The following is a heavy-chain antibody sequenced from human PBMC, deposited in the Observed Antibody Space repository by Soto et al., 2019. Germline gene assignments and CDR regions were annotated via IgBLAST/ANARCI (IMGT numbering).Heavy chain of an antibody. Sequence: PGGSLRLSCSASGFPFRSHPMHWVRQAPGQGLEYLSAISREGDNSYYADSVKGRFTISRDNSKNTLYLQMTSLRTEDTGVYYCVKVIYDSGWYGFYFDYWGQGTQVTVSS. CDR2: ISREGDNS. V-gene: IGHV3-64D*06. D-gene: IGHD6-19*01. CDR3: VKVIYDSGWYGFYFDY. CDR1: GFPFRSHP. J-gene: IGHJ4*02.